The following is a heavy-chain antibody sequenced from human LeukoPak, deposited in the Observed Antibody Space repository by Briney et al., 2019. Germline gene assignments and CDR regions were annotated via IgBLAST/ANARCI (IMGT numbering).Heavy chain of an antibody. CDR2: IKSKTDGGTT. Sequence: PGGSLRLSCAASGFTFSSYSMNWVRQAPGKGLEWVGRIKSKTDGGTTDYAAPVKGRFTISRDDSKNTLYLQMNSLKTEDTAVYYCTSLGYSSGWYNYYYYMDVWGKGTTVTISS. CDR3: TSLGYSSGWYNYYYYMDV. V-gene: IGHV3-15*01. J-gene: IGHJ6*03. D-gene: IGHD6-19*01. CDR1: GFTFSSYS.